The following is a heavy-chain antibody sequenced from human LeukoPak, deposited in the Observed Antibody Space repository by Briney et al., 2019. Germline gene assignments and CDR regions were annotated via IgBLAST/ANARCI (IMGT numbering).Heavy chain of an antibody. CDR3: ARGAPHYYFDY. Sequence: SQTLSLTCTVSGGSISSGSYYWRWIRQPAGKGLEWIGRIYTSGSTNYNPSLKRRVTISVDTSKNQFSLKLSSVTAADTAVYYCARGAPHYYFDYWGQGTLVTVSS. V-gene: IGHV4-61*02. CDR2: IYTSGST. CDR1: GGSISSGSYY. J-gene: IGHJ4*02.